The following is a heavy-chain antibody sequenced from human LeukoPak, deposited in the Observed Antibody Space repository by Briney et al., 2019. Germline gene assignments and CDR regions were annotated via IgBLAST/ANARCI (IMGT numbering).Heavy chain of an antibody. V-gene: IGHV4-61*02. D-gene: IGHD3-3*01. CDR2: IYASGST. J-gene: IGHJ4*02. CDR1: GDSVSSGNYF. CDR3: GRGSITIFGVVTE. Sequence: PSETLSLTCTVSGDSVSSGNYFWNWIRQPAGKGLEWIGRIYASGSTNYNPSLKSRVTISIDTSKNQFSLKLSSVTAADTAVYYCGRGSITIFGVVTEWGQGTLVTVSS.